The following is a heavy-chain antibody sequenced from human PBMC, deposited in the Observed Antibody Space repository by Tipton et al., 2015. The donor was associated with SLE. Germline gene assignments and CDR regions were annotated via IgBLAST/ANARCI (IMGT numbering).Heavy chain of an antibody. CDR1: GGSFSGYY. Sequence: TLSLTCAVYGGSFSGYYWSWIRQPPGKGLEWIGEINHSGSTNYNPSLKSRVTISVDTSKNQFSLKLSSVTAADTAVYYCASGSRDGYNPYWVQGTLVTVSS. CDR2: INHSGST. D-gene: IGHD5-24*01. J-gene: IGHJ4*02. CDR3: ASGSRDGYNPY. V-gene: IGHV4-34*01.